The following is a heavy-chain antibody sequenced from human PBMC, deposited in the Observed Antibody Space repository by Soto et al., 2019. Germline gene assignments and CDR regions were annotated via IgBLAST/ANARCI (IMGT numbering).Heavy chain of an antibody. V-gene: IGHV4-31*03. J-gene: IGHJ3*02. Sequence: PSETLSLTCTVSGGSISSGGYYWSWIRQHPGKGLEWIGYIYYSGSTYYNPSLKSRVTISVDTSKNQFSLKLSSVTAADTAVYYCARGDSSSWPDAFDIWGQGTMVT. CDR3: ARGDSSSWPDAFDI. CDR2: IYYSGST. D-gene: IGHD6-6*01. CDR1: GGSISSGGYY.